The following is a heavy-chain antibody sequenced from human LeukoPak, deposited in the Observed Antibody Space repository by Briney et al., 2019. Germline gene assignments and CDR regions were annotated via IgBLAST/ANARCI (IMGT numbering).Heavy chain of an antibody. D-gene: IGHD6-13*01. CDR2: IYYSGST. J-gene: IGHJ5*02. CDR3: AREQQLVGVWFDP. CDR1: GGSISSYY. V-gene: IGHV4-59*01. Sequence: PSETLSLTCTVSGGSISSYYWSWIRQPPGKGLEWIGYIYYSGSTNYNPSLESRVTISVDTSKNQFSLKLSSVTAADTAVYYCAREQQLVGVWFDPWGQGTLVTVSS.